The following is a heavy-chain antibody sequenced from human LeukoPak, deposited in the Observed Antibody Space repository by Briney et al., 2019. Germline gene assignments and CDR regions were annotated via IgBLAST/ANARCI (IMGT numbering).Heavy chain of an antibody. D-gene: IGHD4-17*01. Sequence: GGSLRLSCVASRFPFSSYTLSWVRQAPGKGLEWVSAISGSSPATYYSGSVKGRFTISRDNSKNTLYLQMNSLRAEDTAVYYCAKERQAGDYFTSDHWGQGTLVTVSS. CDR3: AKERQAGDYFTSDH. CDR2: ISGSSPAT. J-gene: IGHJ4*02. CDR1: RFPFSSYT. V-gene: IGHV3-23*01.